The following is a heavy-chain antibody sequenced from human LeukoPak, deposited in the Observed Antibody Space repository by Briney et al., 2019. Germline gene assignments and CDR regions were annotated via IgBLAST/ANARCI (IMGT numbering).Heavy chain of an antibody. CDR1: GYTFTSYY. CDR3: ARDRYYYDSSGYYGNFDY. J-gene: IGHJ4*02. Sequence: GASVKVSCKASGYTFTSYYMHWVRQAPGQGLEWMGGIIPIFGTANYAQKFQGRVTITADESTSTAYMELSSLRSEDTAVYYCARDRYYYDSSGYYGNFDYWGQGTLVTVSS. V-gene: IGHV1-69*13. D-gene: IGHD3-22*01. CDR2: IIPIFGTA.